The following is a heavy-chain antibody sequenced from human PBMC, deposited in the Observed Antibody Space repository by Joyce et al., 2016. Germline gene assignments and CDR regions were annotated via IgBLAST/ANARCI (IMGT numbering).Heavy chain of an antibody. J-gene: IGHJ5*01. D-gene: IGHD5-12*01. V-gene: IGHV4-4*02. CDR2: IYLGGST. Sequence: QVQLQESGPGLVKPSGTLSLTCAVSGGSISRAHWWSWVRQPPGKGLEWIGEIYLGGSTTYNPSRKSRVTISVDKSKKQLSLKMNSVTAADTAVYYCARNGAYSKDSWGQGTLVTVSS. CDR1: GGSISRAHW. CDR3: ARNGAYSKDS.